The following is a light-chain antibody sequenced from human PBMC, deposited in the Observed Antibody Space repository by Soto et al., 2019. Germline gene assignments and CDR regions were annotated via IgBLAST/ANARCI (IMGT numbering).Light chain of an antibody. CDR3: SSYAGVSTFVL. J-gene: IGLJ2*01. Sequence: QSALTQPASVSGSPGQSITVSCTGTSSDVGSYNLVSWYQHHPGKAPKLMIYEASKRPSGVSNRFSGSKSGNTASLTISGLQAEDEAEYFCSSYAGVSTFVLFGGGTKLTVL. CDR2: EAS. V-gene: IGLV2-23*02. CDR1: SSDVGSYNL.